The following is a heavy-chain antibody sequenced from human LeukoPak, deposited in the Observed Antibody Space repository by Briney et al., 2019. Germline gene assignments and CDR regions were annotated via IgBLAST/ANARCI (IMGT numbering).Heavy chain of an antibody. CDR3: AFRNGRALS. CDR2: IWHSEST. V-gene: IGHV4-4*02. Sequence: SETLSLTCAVSGDSINSPNWWTWVRQTPEKGLEWIGEIWHSESTNYNPSLKSRVSISIDKSANQFSLRLTSVTAADTAIYYCAFRNGRALSWGQGALVTISS. J-gene: IGHJ5*02. CDR1: GDSINSPNW. D-gene: IGHD2-8*01.